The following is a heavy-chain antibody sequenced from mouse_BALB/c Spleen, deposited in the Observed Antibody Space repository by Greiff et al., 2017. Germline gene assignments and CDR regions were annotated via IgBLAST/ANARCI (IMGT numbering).Heavy chain of an antibody. D-gene: IGHD2-10*02. Sequence: EVMLVESGGGLVKPGGSLKLSCAASGFTFSSYAMSWVRQTPEKRLEWVASISSGGSTYYPDSVKGRFTISRDNARNILYLQMSSLRSEDTAMYYCARGLADYAMDYWGQGTSVTVSS. CDR2: ISSGGST. V-gene: IGHV5-6-5*01. CDR3: ARGLADYAMDY. CDR1: GFTFSSYA. J-gene: IGHJ4*01.